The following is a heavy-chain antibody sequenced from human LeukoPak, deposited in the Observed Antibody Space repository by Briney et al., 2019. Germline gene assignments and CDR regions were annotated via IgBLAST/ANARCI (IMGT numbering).Heavy chain of an antibody. D-gene: IGHD2-2*01. Sequence: PSETLSLTRAVSGYSISSGYYWGWIRQPPGKGLEWIGSIYHSGSTYYNPSLKSRVTISVDTSKNQFSLKLSSVTAADTAVYYCARVQDLGYCSSTSCRDWFDPWGQGTLVTVSS. V-gene: IGHV4-38-2*01. CDR3: ARVQDLGYCSSTSCRDWFDP. CDR1: GYSISSGYY. CDR2: IYHSGST. J-gene: IGHJ5*02.